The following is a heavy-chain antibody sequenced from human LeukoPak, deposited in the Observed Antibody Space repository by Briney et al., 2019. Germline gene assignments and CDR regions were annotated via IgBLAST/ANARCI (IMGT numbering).Heavy chain of an antibody. CDR3: ARVRVFGTVATPNYYFDY. J-gene: IGHJ4*02. V-gene: IGHV4-39*01. CDR2: IYYSGST. Sequence: PSETLSLTCTVSGGSISSSSYYWGWIRQPPGKGLEWIGSIYYSGSTYYNPSLKSRVTISVDTSKNQFSLKLSSVTAADTAVYYCARVRVFGTVATPNYYFDYWGQGTLVTVSS. D-gene: IGHD4-23*01. CDR1: GGSISSSSYY.